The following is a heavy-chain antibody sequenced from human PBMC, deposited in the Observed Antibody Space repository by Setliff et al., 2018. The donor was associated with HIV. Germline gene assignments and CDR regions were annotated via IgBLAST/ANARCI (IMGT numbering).Heavy chain of an antibody. CDR3: ARLSSYRSSSYYFDY. J-gene: IGHJ4*02. Sequence: TLSLICSVSGDSISDTTYYWGWIRQPPGKGLEWIGNIYHSGSTLYKPSLKSRVTMSVDTSKNQFSLKLNSVTAADTAVYHCARLSSYRSSSYYFDYWGQGALVTVSS. V-gene: IGHV4-39*01. CDR2: IYHSGST. D-gene: IGHD6-6*01. CDR1: GDSISDTTYY.